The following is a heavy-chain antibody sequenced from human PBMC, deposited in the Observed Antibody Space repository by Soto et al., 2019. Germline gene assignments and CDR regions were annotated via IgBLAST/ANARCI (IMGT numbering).Heavy chain of an antibody. CDR1: GGSFNNYA. J-gene: IGHJ4*02. CDR2: IIPVFGTP. V-gene: IGHV1-69*13. CDR3: ATRSSGSFHFDY. D-gene: IGHD1-26*01. Sequence: ASVKVSCKASGGSFNNYAISCVRQAPGQGLEWMGGIIPVFGTPNYAQKFQGRLTIIAGEYTTTAYMELSSLRSEDTALYYCATRSSGSFHFDYWGQGTLVTVSS.